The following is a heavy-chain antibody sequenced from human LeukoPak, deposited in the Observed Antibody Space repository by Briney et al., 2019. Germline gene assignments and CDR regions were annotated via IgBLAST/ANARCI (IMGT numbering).Heavy chain of an antibody. D-gene: IGHD1-1*01. V-gene: IGHV3-15*01. J-gene: IGHJ4*02. Sequence: PGGSLRLSCAASGFTFSNAWMSWVRRAPGKGLEWVGRIKSKTDGGTTDYAAPVKGRFTISRDDSKNTLYLQMNSLKTEDTAVYYCTTALRTSYYYDYWGQGTLVTVSS. CDR3: TTALRTSYYYDY. CDR1: GFTFSNAW. CDR2: IKSKTDGGTT.